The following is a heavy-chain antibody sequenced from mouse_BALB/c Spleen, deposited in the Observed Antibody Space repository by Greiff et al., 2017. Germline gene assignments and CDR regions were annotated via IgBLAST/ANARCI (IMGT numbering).Heavy chain of an antibody. V-gene: IGHV1-7*01. J-gene: IGHJ3*01. Sequence: QVQLKESGAELAKPGASVKMSCKASGYTFTSYWMHWVKQRPGQGLEWIGYINPSTGYTEYNQKFKDKATLTADKSSSTAYMQLSSLTSEDSAVYYCARLAGAYWGQGTLVTVSA. CDR1: GYTFTSYW. CDR2: INPSTGYT. CDR3: ARLAGAY.